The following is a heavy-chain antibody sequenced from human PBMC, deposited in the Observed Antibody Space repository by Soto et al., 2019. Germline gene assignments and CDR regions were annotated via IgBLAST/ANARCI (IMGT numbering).Heavy chain of an antibody. CDR1: GFTFSSYA. D-gene: IGHD6-13*01. V-gene: IGHV3-23*01. J-gene: IGHJ4*02. Sequence: EVQLLESGGGLVQPGGSLRLSCAASGFTFSSYAMSWVRQAPGKGLEWVLAVSSSGGSTYYAYSVKGRLTISRVNSKNTLYLQMNSLRAEDTAVYYCAKYSTSWRGCQFYYWGQGTLVTVSS. CDR3: AKYSTSWRGCQFYY. CDR2: VSSSGGST.